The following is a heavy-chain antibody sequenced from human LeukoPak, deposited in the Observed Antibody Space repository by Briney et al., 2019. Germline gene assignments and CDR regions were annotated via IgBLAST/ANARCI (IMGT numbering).Heavy chain of an antibody. Sequence: PGGSLRLSCAASGFTFSSYGMHWVRQAPGKGLEWVAVISYDGSNKYYADSVKGRFTISRDNSKNTLYLQMNSLRAEDTAVYYCVIGARYVRIAAAGTFVYWGQGTLVTVSS. V-gene: IGHV3-30*03. CDR1: GFTFSSYG. J-gene: IGHJ4*02. D-gene: IGHD6-13*01. CDR2: ISYDGSNK. CDR3: VIGARYVRIAAAGTFVY.